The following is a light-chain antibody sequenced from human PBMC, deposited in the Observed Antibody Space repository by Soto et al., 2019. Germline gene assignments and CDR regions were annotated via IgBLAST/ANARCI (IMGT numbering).Light chain of an antibody. CDR2: AAS. CDR1: QSVSSRY. V-gene: IGKV3-20*01. Sequence: LLAPCPGTLSLSPGERATLSCRASQSVSSRYLAWYQKPAEAAPRLIIYAASSRATGIPDRFSGSGSGTDFTLTISRQADEVLTEYYYQQNGNSPTFGQGTKVDI. J-gene: IGKJ1*01. CDR3: QQNGNSPT.